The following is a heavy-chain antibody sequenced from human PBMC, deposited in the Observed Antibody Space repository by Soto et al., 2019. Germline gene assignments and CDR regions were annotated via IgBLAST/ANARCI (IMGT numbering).Heavy chain of an antibody. CDR3: ARDLDTAMDLDY. D-gene: IGHD5-18*01. CDR1: GFTFSSYA. Sequence: QVQLVESGGGVVQPGRSLRLSCAASGFTFSSYAMHWVRQAPGKGLEWVAVISYDGSNKYYADSVKGRFTISRDNSKNTLYLQMNSLRAEDTAVYYCARDLDTAMDLDYLGQGTLVTVSS. V-gene: IGHV3-30-3*01. J-gene: IGHJ4*02. CDR2: ISYDGSNK.